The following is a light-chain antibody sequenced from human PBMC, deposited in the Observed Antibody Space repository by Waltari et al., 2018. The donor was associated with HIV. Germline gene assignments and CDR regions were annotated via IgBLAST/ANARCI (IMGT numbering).Light chain of an antibody. CDR2: EVA. Sequence: QSALTQPASVSGSPGQWVSISCTGSDSDVGGYGYVSWFQQHPGEAPKLIIYEVANRPLGSSNRFSGSKSGNPASLTISGLLPEDEADYYCASYTVANTWVFGGGTKLTV. CDR1: DSDVGGYGY. J-gene: IGLJ3*02. CDR3: ASYTVANTWV. V-gene: IGLV2-14*03.